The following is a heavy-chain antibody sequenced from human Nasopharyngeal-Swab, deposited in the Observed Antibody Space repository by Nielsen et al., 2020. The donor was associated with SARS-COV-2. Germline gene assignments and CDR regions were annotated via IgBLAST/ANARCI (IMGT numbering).Heavy chain of an antibody. Sequence: LSLTCAASGFPFSSYWMSWVRQAPGKGLEWVANIKQDGSEKYYVDSVKGRFTISRDNAKNSLYLQMNSLRAEDTAVYYCARDRFTMVRGAFDPWGQGTLVTVSS. D-gene: IGHD3-10*01. V-gene: IGHV3-7*01. CDR3: ARDRFTMVRGAFDP. CDR2: IKQDGSEK. J-gene: IGHJ5*02. CDR1: GFPFSSYW.